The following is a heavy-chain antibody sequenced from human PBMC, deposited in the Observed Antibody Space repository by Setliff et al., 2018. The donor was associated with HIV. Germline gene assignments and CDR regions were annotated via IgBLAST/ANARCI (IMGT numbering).Heavy chain of an antibody. J-gene: IGHJ4*02. D-gene: IGHD2-21*01. CDR3: ARDRLGHIDRPYFDY. V-gene: IGHV1-69*13. CDR1: GGTFRSHE. Sequence: SVKVSCKAFGGTFRSHEISWVRQAPGQGLEWMGGIVPILNTGNYAPKFQGRVTITADESTTTAYMDLSSLRSEDTAVYYCARDRLGHIDRPYFDYWGQGTLVTVSS. CDR2: IVPILNTG.